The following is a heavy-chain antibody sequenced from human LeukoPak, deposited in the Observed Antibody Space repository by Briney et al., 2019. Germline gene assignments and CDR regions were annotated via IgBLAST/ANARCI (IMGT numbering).Heavy chain of an antibody. CDR1: GGSISNYY. J-gene: IGHJ4*02. CDR2: IYYSGST. D-gene: IGHD3-10*01. V-gene: IGHV4-59*12. CDR3: ARGGISMVPTDY. Sequence: SETLSLTCTVSGGSISNYYWSWIRQPPGKGLEWIGYIYYSGSTNYNPSLKSRVTISVDTSKNQFSLKLNSVTAADTAVYYCARGGISMVPTDYWGQGTLVTVSS.